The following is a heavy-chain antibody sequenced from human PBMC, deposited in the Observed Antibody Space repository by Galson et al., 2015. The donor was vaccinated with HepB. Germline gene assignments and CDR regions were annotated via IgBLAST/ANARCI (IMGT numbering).Heavy chain of an antibody. CDR3: AKDSGDLYSSGWLDY. J-gene: IGHJ4*02. CDR1: GFTFSSYA. D-gene: IGHD6-19*01. V-gene: IGHV3-23*01. Sequence: SLRLSCAASGFTFSSYAMSLVRQAPGKGLEWVSAISGSGGSTYYADSVKGRFTISRDNSKNTLYLQMNSLRAEDTAVYYCAKDSGDLYSSGWLDYWGQGTLVTVSS. CDR2: ISGSGGST.